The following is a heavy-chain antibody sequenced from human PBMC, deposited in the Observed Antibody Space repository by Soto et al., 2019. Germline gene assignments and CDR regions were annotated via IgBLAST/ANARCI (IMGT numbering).Heavy chain of an antibody. J-gene: IGHJ4*02. Sequence: QVQLQESGPGLVKPSGTLSLTCAVSGGSISSSNWWSWVRQPPGKGLEWIGEIYHSGSTNYNPSLTRRVTISVDKSKNQFSLKLSSVTAADTAVYYCARAAMGGSSWPFDYWGQGTLVTVSP. D-gene: IGHD6-13*01. V-gene: IGHV4-4*02. CDR1: GGSISSSNW. CDR2: IYHSGST. CDR3: ARAAMGGSSWPFDY.